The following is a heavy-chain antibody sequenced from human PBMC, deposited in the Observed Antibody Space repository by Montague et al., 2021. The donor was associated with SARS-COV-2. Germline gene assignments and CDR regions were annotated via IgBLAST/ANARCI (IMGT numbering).Heavy chain of an antibody. Sequence: SMSISCAASGFTFSSYWMHWVRQAPGKGLVWVSRINSDGSSTSYADSVKGRFTISRDNAKNTLYLQMNSLRAEDTAVYYCARSGQQLVHPLATLYYYYGMDVWGQGTTVTVSS. CDR2: INSDGSST. V-gene: IGHV3-74*01. J-gene: IGHJ6*02. CDR1: GFTFSSYW. D-gene: IGHD6-13*01. CDR3: ARSGQQLVHPLATLYYYYGMDV.